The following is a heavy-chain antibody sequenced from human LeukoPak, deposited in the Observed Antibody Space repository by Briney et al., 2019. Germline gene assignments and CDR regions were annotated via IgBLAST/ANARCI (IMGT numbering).Heavy chain of an antibody. CDR2: ISGAGGST. D-gene: IGHD3-22*01. CDR1: GFTFDDYA. V-gene: IGHV3-43*02. CDR3: AKDKGYYYDSSGYYALIFDY. J-gene: IGHJ4*02. Sequence: PGGSLRLSCAASGFTFDDYAMHWVRQAPGKGLEWVSLISGAGGSTYYADSVKGRFTISRDNSKNSLYLQMNSLRTENTALYYCAKDKGYYYDSSGYYALIFDYWGQGTLVTVSS.